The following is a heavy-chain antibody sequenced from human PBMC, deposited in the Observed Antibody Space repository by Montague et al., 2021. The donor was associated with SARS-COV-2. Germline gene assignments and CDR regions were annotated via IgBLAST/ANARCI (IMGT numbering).Heavy chain of an antibody. J-gene: IGHJ3*01. D-gene: IGHD3-22*01. V-gene: IGHV4-61*02. Sequence: TVSLTCTVSGDSTNSGCYYWSWLRQPAGKGLAWIGRVYRIGDTNFHSSRESRISISIDTSKNQISLRLTSVTAADTGVYYCGRRLVVFAGHSLWGHGTMVTVSS. CDR3: GRRLVVFAGHSL. CDR1: GDSTNSGCYY. CDR2: VYRIGDT.